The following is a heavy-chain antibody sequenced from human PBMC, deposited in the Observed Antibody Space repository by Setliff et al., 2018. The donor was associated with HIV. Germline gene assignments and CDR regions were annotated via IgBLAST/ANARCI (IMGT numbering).Heavy chain of an antibody. Sequence: GASVKVSCKASGYTFTSYGISWVRQAPGQGLEWMGWISAYNGNTNYAQKLQGRVTMNTDTSTSTAYMELRSLRSDDTAVYYCARDLDSSGYGDAFDIWGQGTMVTVSS. CDR3: ARDLDSSGYGDAFDI. CDR2: ISAYNGNT. D-gene: IGHD3-22*01. J-gene: IGHJ3*02. V-gene: IGHV1-18*01. CDR1: GYTFTSYG.